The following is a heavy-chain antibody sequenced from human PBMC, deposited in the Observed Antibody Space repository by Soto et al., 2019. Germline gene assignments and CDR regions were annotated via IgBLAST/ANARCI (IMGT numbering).Heavy chain of an antibody. CDR2: INPNSGGT. D-gene: IGHD1-26*01. V-gene: IGHV1-2*04. J-gene: IGHJ4*02. Sequence: QVQLVQSGAEVKKPGASVKVSCKASGYTFTGYYMHWVRQAPGQGLEWMGWINPNSGGTNYAQKFQGWVTMTRDTXISTAYMELSRLRSDDTAGYYCATQRSEWELSFDYWGQGTLVTVSS. CDR1: GYTFTGYY. CDR3: ATQRSEWELSFDY.